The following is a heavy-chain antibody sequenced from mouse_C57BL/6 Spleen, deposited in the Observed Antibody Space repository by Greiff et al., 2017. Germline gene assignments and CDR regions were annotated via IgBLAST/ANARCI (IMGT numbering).Heavy chain of an antibody. CDR2: ISYDGSN. D-gene: IGHD2-1*01. CDR1: GYSITSGYY. Sequence: EVQLVESGPGLVKPSQSLSLTCSVTGYSITSGYYRNWIRQFPGNKLEWMGYISYDGSNNYNPSLKNRISITRDTSKNQFFLKLNSVTTEDTATYYCARGDGIAWFAYWGQGTLVTVSA. V-gene: IGHV3-6*01. CDR3: ARGDGIAWFAY. J-gene: IGHJ3*01.